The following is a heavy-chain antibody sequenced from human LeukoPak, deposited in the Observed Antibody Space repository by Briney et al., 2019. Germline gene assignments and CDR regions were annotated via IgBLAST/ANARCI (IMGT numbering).Heavy chain of an antibody. CDR1: GFTFSSYS. CDR3: ARGDTLVGAFDY. D-gene: IGHD1-26*01. CDR2: ISSSSSYI. J-gene: IGHJ4*02. V-gene: IGHV3-21*01. Sequence: GGSLRLSCAASGFTFSSYSMNWVRQAPGKGLEWVSSISSSSSYIYYADSVKGRFTISRDNAKNSLYLQMNSLRAEDTAVYYCARGDTLVGAFDYWGQGTLVTVSS.